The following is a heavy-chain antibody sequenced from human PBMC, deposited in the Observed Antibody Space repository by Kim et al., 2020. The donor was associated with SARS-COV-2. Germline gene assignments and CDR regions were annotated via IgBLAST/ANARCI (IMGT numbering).Heavy chain of an antibody. CDR2: IKQDGSEK. CDR3: AREEGGDGAWYFDY. D-gene: IGHD2-21*02. V-gene: IGHV3-7*03. CDR1: GFTFSSYW. Sequence: GGSLRLSCAASGFTFSSYWMSWVRQAPGKGLEWVANIKQDGSEKYYVDSVKGRFTISRDNAKNSLYLQMNSLRAEDTAVYYCAREEGGDGAWYFDYWGQGTLVTVSS. J-gene: IGHJ4*02.